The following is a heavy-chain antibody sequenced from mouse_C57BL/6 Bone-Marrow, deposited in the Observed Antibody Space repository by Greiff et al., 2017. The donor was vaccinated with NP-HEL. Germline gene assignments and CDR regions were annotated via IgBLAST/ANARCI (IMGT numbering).Heavy chain of an antibody. Sequence: QVQLQQPGAELVRPGTSVKLSCKASGYTFTSYWLHWVKQRPGQGLEWIGVIDPSDSYTNYNQKFKGKATLTVDTSSSTAYMQLSSLTSEDSAVYYCARPYYGSWIFAYWGQGTLVTVSA. CDR3: ARPYYGSWIFAY. V-gene: IGHV1-59*01. CDR2: IDPSDSYT. D-gene: IGHD1-1*01. CDR1: GYTFTSYW. J-gene: IGHJ3*01.